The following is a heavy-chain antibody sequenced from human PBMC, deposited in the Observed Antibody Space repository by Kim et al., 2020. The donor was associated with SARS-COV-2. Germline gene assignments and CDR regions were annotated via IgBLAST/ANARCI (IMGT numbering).Heavy chain of an antibody. CDR3: ARAPNDFWSSYPYYLDY. Sequence: SETLSLTCTVSGGSVSSGSYFWSWIRQPPGKGLEWIGCIYYSGNTNYNPSLKSRVTMSVYTSKNQFSLKLRSVTAAATAVYYCARAPNDFWSSYPYYLDYWGQGTLVTVSS. CDR2: IYYSGNT. J-gene: IGHJ4*02. D-gene: IGHD3-3*01. V-gene: IGHV4-61*01. CDR1: GGSVSSGSYF.